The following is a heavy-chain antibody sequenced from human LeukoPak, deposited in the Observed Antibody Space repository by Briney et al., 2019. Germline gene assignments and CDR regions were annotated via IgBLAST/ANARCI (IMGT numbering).Heavy chain of an antibody. CDR3: ARTAGWSYGFDY. V-gene: IGHV4-31*03. CDR1: GGSISSGDYY. Sequence: PSETLSLTCTVSGGSISSGDYYWTWIRQHPGKGLGWIGYIYNSGTTYYNPSLESRVTISGDTSKNQFSLKLSSVTAADTAVYYCARTAGWSYGFDYWGQGTLVTVSS. D-gene: IGHD3-16*01. CDR2: IYNSGTT. J-gene: IGHJ4*02.